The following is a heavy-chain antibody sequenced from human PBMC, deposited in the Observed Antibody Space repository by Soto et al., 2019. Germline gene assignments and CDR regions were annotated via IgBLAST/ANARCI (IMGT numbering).Heavy chain of an antibody. CDR3: ARSGAGATDYYYYYYMDV. Sequence: SGPTLVNPTQTLTLTCTFSGFSLSTSGMCVSWIRQPPGKALEWLARIDWDDDKYYSTSLETRLTTSKDTSKNQVVLTMTNMDPVDTATYYCARSGAGATDYYYYYYMDVWGKGTTVTVS. V-gene: IGHV2-70*11. CDR1: GFSLSTSGMC. J-gene: IGHJ6*03. D-gene: IGHD3-10*01. CDR2: IDWDDDK.